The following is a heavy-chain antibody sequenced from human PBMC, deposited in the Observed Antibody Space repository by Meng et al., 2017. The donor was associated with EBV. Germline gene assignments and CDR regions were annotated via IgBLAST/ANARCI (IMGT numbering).Heavy chain of an antibody. D-gene: IGHD6-13*01. J-gene: IGHJ4*02. Sequence: VHLVQSGGEVKKPGASVRVSWKASGGTFSSYAISWVRQAPGQGLEWMGGIIPIFGTANYAQKFQGRVTITADKSTSTAYMELSSLRSEDTAVYYCARAEIAAAGRLDYWGQGTLVTVSS. CDR3: ARAEIAAAGRLDY. V-gene: IGHV1-69*14. CDR2: IIPIFGTA. CDR1: GGTFSSYA.